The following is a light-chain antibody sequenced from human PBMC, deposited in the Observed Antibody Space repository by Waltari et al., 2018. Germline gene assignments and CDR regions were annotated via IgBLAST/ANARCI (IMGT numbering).Light chain of an antibody. Sequence: QPALTQTAAVSGSPGPSITISCSGTLSDIGKYNLVSWYQQHPGKAPTLIIYDVNKRPSGVSNRFSGPKSGNTAFLTISGLQTADEADYYCCSYAGSAISVFGGGTKLTVL. CDR2: DVN. V-gene: IGLV2-23*02. CDR1: LSDIGKYNL. CDR3: CSYAGSAISV. J-gene: IGLJ3*02.